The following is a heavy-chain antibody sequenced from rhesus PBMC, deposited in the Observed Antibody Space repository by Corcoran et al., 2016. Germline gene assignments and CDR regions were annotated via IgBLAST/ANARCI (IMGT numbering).Heavy chain of an antibody. CDR1: GGSISGYW. CDR3: ATAYSSGWYYFDS. J-gene: IGHJ4*01. CDR2: SGGSSGST. V-gene: IGHV4-165*01. Sequence: QVPLPESGPGLVKPSETLSLPCAVSGGSISGYWWAWIRQPPGPGLEWIGYSGGSSGSTYYNPSLKSRVTISTDTSKNQLSLKLSSVTAADTAVYYCATAYSSGWYYFDSWGQGVLVTVSS. D-gene: IGHD6-31*01.